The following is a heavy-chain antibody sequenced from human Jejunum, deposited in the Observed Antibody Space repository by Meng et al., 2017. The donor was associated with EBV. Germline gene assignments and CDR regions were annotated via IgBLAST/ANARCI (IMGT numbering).Heavy chain of an antibody. D-gene: IGHD2-15*01. CDR1: GFTFSSYS. CDR3: ARDRVVVTSWYFDL. CDR2: ISSSSSYI. J-gene: IGHJ2*01. Sequence: EVQLVESGXXXXXPXXPXXLSCAASGFTFSSYSMNWVREAPEKGLEWVSSISSSSSYIYYADSVKGRFTISRDNAKNSLYLQMNSLRAEDTAVYYCARDRVVVTSWYFDLWGRGTLVTVYS. V-gene: IGHV3-21*01.